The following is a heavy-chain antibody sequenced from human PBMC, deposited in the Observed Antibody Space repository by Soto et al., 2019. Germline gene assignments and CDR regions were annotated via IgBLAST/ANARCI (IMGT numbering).Heavy chain of an antibody. CDR3: TRVGATWMDV. J-gene: IGHJ6*02. CDR1: GFTFSAYW. Sequence: EVQLVESGGGLVQPGGSLRLSCAASGFTFSAYWMHWVRQAPGKGLEWVSRIRYDGVGANYADSVQGRFSISRDNVKQMLYLEMNSLRPDDTAVYYCTRVGATWMDVWGHGTKVTVS. V-gene: IGHV3-74*01. D-gene: IGHD1-26*01. CDR2: IRYDGVGA.